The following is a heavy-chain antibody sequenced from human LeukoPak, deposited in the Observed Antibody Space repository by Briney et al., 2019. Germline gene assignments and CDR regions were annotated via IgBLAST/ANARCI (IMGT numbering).Heavy chain of an antibody. CDR3: TRLYMVRGVIPLEGYYGMDA. J-gene: IGHJ6*02. V-gene: IGHV3-73*01. Sequence: GGSLKLSCAASGFTFSGSAMHWVRQASGKGLEWVGRIRSKANSYATAYAASVKGRFTISRDDSKNTAYLQMNSLKTEDTAVYYCTRLYMVRGVIPLEGYYGMDAWGQGTTVTVSS. CDR1: GFTFSGSA. D-gene: IGHD3-10*01. CDR2: IRSKANSYAT.